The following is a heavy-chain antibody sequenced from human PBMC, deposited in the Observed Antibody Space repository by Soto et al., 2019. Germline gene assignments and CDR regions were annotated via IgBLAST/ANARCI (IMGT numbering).Heavy chain of an antibody. V-gene: IGHV5-10-1*01. Sequence: GESVKISCRGSGYSFTSYWSSWLRQMPGTGLEGMGRIDPGDSYTNYSPSFQVLVTISALNSITTAYLQCTTLKASDTAIYYSAPLPGAARVNYWGPGTLVTAS. CDR3: APLPGAARVNY. J-gene: IGHJ4*02. CDR2: IDPGDSYT. D-gene: IGHD6-6*01. CDR1: GYSFTSYW.